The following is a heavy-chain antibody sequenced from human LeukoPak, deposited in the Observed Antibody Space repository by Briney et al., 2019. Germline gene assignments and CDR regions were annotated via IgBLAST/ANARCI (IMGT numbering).Heavy chain of an antibody. CDR2: IKSKIDGGTI. CDR3: TADLSTSSTYSNDH. J-gene: IGHJ4*02. D-gene: IGHD2-2*01. V-gene: IGHV3-15*01. Sequence: GGSLRLSCTASGFTFNNAWMSWVRQTPGKGLDWVGRIKSKIDGGTIDYAAPVKGRFSISRDDSKYTLFLQMSSLNTDDTAVYYCTADLSTSSTYSNDHWGQGTLVTVSS. CDR1: GFTFNNAW.